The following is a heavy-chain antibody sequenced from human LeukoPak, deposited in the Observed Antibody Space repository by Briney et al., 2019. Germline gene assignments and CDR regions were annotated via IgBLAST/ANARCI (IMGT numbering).Heavy chain of an antibody. Sequence: GGSLRLSCAASGFTVSSNYISWVRQAPGKGLEWVSVIYSGGSTYYADSVKGRFTISRHNSKNTLYLQMNSLRGEDTAVYYCARGPVTTSYYFDYWGQGTLVTVSS. CDR1: GFTVSSNY. V-gene: IGHV3-53*04. D-gene: IGHD4-17*01. J-gene: IGHJ4*02. CDR2: IYSGGST. CDR3: ARGPVTTSYYFDY.